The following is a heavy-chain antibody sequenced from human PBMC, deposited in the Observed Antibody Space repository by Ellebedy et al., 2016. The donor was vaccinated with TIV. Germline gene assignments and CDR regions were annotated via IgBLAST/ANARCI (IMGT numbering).Heavy chain of an antibody. J-gene: IGHJ2*01. V-gene: IGHV3-33*01. CDR1: GFTFSSYA. CDR3: ARGDWYFDL. CDR2: IWFDGSNK. Sequence: PGGSLRLSCAASGFTFSSYAMHWVRQAPGKGLEWVAVIWFDGSNKYYADSVKGRFSISRDNSNNTLYLQMNSLRAEDTAVYYCARGDWYFDLWGRGTLVTVSS.